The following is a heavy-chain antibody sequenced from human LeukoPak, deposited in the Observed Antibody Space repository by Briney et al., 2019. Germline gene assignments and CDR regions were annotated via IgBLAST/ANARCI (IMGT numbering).Heavy chain of an antibody. D-gene: IGHD6-13*01. CDR3: ARGGVAALGTRPYYFDY. CDR2: TYYRSKWYN. CDR1: GDSVSSNSAA. J-gene: IGHJ4*02. V-gene: IGHV6-1*01. Sequence: SQTLSLTCGISGDSVSSNSAAWNWIRQSPSRGLEWLGRTYYRSKWYNDYVISVKSRITINPDTSKNQFSLQLTSVTPEDTAVYYCARGGVAALGTRPYYFDYWGQGTLVTVSS.